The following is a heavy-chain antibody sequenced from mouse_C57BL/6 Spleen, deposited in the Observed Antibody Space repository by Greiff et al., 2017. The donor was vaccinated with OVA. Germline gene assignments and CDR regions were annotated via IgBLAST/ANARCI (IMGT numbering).Heavy chain of an antibody. CDR1: GFTFSDYG. D-gene: IGHD2-14*01. Sequence: DVKLVESGGGLVKPGASLTLSCAASGFTFSDYGMHWVRQAPEKGLEWVAYISSGSSTIYYADTVKGRFTISRDNAKNTLFLQMTSLRSEDTAMYYCARRYEGGYWGKGTTLTVSS. CDR2: ISSGSSTI. J-gene: IGHJ2*01. CDR3: ARRYEGGY. V-gene: IGHV5-17*01.